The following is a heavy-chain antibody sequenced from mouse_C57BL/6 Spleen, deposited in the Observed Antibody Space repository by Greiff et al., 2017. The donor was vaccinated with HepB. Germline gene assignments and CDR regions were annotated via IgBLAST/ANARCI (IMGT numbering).Heavy chain of an antibody. CDR2: INPGSGGT. D-gene: IGHD2-10*02. CDR3: ARSGYEGAMDY. J-gene: IGHJ4*01. CDR1: GYAFTNYL. V-gene: IGHV1-54*01. Sequence: QVQLKESGAELVRPGTSVKVSCKASGYAFTNYLIEWVKQRPGQGLEWIGVINPGSGGTNYNEKFKGKATLTADKSSSTAYMQLSSLTSEDSAVYFCARSGYEGAMDYWGQGTSVTVSS.